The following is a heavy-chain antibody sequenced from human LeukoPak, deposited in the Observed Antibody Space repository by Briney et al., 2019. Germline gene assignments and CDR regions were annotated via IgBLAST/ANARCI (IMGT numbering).Heavy chain of an antibody. CDR1: GFTFSSYA. CDR3: ARVHTAMATNYYFDY. Sequence: GGSLRLSCAASGFTFSSYAMSWVRQAPGKGLEWVSVIYSGGSTYYADSVKGRFTISRDNSKNTLYLQMNSLRAEDTAVYYCARVHTAMATNYYFDYWGQGTLVTVSS. D-gene: IGHD5-18*01. V-gene: IGHV3-66*01. J-gene: IGHJ4*02. CDR2: IYSGGST.